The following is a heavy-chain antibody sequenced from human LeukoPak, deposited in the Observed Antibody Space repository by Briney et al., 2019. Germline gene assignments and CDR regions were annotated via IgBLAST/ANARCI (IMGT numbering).Heavy chain of an antibody. Sequence: GGSLRLSCAAFGFTFSSYWMSWVRQAPGKGLEWVANIKQDGSEKYCVDSVKGRFTISRDNAKNSLYLQMNSLRAEDTAVYYCARGYGTVDYWGQGILVTVSS. CDR2: IKQDGSEK. J-gene: IGHJ4*02. D-gene: IGHD4-17*01. CDR1: GFTFSSYW. CDR3: ARGYGTVDY. V-gene: IGHV3-7*01.